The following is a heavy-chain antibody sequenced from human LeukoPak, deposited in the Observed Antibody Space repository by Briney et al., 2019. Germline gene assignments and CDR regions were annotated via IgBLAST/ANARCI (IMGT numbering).Heavy chain of an antibody. CDR1: GGSISSYY. CDR3: ARTKEYSSSWYEDYYMDV. V-gene: IGHV4-4*07. Sequence: SETLSLTCTVSGGSISSYYWSWIRQPAGKGLEWIGRIYTSGSTNYNPSLKSRVTMSVDTSKNQFSLKLSSVTAADTAVYYCARTKEYSSSWYEDYYMDVWGKGTTVTVSS. J-gene: IGHJ6*03. D-gene: IGHD6-13*01. CDR2: IYTSGST.